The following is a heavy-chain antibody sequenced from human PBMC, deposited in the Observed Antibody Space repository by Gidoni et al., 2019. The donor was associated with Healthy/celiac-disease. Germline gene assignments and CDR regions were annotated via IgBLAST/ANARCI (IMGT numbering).Heavy chain of an antibody. D-gene: IGHD2-2*01. J-gene: IGHJ5*02. CDR2: INHSGST. CDR1: GGSFSGYY. CDR3: ARGPLYCSSTSCYLVENWFDP. Sequence: QVQLQQWGAGLLKPSETLSLTCAVYGGSFSGYYWSWIRQPPGKGLEWIGEINHSGSTNYNPSLKSRVTISVDTSKNQFSLKLSSVTAADTAVYYCARGPLYCSSTSCYLVENWFDPWGQGTLVTVSS. V-gene: IGHV4-34*01.